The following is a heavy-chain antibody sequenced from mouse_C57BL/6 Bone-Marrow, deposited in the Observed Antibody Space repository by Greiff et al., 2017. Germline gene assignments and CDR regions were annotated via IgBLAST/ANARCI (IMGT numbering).Heavy chain of an antibody. D-gene: IGHD4-1*01. CDR2: FHPYNDDT. CDR3: ARLNWDVGYFDY. J-gene: IGHJ2*01. Sequence: QVQLKESGAELVKPGASVKMSCKASGYTFTTYPIEWMKQNHGKSLEWIGNFHPYNDDTKYNEKFKGKATLTVEKSSSTVYLELSRLTSDDSAVYYCARLNWDVGYFDYWGQGTTLTVSS. CDR1: GYTFTTYP. V-gene: IGHV1-47*01.